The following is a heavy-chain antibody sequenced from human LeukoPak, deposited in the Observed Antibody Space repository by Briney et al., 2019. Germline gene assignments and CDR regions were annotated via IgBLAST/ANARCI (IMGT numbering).Heavy chain of an antibody. CDR2: IIPMLGVA. J-gene: IGHJ6*02. Sequence: ASVKVSCKASGSIFSNYAITWVRQAPGQGLEWMGRIIPMLGVANNAETFQDRVTINADKSTNTMYLELSSLKSEDTAVYYCARERSDCSGSACYSRNRNHSGLDVWGQGTTVTVSS. CDR1: GSIFSNYA. CDR3: ARERSDCSGSACYSRNRNHSGLDV. V-gene: IGHV1-69*04. D-gene: IGHD2-15*01.